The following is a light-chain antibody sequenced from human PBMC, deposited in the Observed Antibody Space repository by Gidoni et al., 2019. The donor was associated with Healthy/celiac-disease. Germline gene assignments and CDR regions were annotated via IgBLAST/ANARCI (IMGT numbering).Light chain of an antibody. V-gene: IGKV3-20*01. J-gene: IGKJ4*01. CDR3: QQYGSSSLT. Sequence: EIVLTQSPGTLSLSPGERATLSCRASQSVSSSYLAWYQQKPGQAPRLLIYGASSRATGIPERFSGSGSGTDFTLTSSRLEPEDFAVYYCQQYGSSSLTFGGGTKVEIK. CDR2: GAS. CDR1: QSVSSSY.